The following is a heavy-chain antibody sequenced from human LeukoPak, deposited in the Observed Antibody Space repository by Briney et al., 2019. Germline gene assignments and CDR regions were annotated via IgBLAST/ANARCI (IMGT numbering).Heavy chain of an antibody. V-gene: IGHV5-51*01. Sequence: GESLKISCEGSGYSFSSYWIGWVRQMPGKGLEWMGIIYPGDSDTRYSPSFQGQVTISADKSISTAYLQWSSLKASDTAMYYCARGDYDSSGYSDYWGQGTLVTVSS. CDR1: GYSFSSYW. CDR3: ARGDYDSSGYSDY. CDR2: IYPGDSDT. J-gene: IGHJ4*02. D-gene: IGHD3-22*01.